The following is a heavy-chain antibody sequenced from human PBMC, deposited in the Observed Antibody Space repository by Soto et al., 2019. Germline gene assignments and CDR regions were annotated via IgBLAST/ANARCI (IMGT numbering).Heavy chain of an antibody. J-gene: IGHJ6*02. V-gene: IGHV1-2*02. Sequence: QVQLVQSGAEVKKPGASVKVSCKASGYTFTGYYMHWVRQAPGQGLEWMGWINPNSGGTNYAQKFQVRVTMTRDTSISEAWTELSRLRSDDTAVYYCARGGGTIVGVAPYYYSFGTDVWGRGTTVAVS. CDR3: ARGGGTIVGVAPYYYSFGTDV. D-gene: IGHD3-3*01. CDR2: INPNSGGT. CDR1: GYTFTGYY.